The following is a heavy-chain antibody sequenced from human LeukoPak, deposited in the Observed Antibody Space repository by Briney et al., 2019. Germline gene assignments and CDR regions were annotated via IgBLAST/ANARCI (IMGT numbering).Heavy chain of an antibody. V-gene: IGHV3-48*02. D-gene: IGHD6-13*01. CDR2: ITGSSSSI. CDR1: GFTFSSYS. CDR3: ARARSSWYMDY. J-gene: IGHJ4*02. Sequence: PGGSLRLSCAASGFTFSSYSINWVRQAPGKGLEWVSFITGSSSSIFYADSVKGRFTISRDNAKNLVYLQMNSLRDDDTAVYYCARARSSWYMDYWGQGTLVTVSS.